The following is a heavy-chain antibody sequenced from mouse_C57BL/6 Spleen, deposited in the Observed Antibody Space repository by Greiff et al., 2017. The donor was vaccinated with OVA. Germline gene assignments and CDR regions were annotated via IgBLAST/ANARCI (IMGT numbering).Heavy chain of an antibody. CDR2: IYPGDGDT. D-gene: IGHD2-4*01. CDR3: AREKAYDYGYYAMDY. CDR1: GYAFSSYW. Sequence: VKLQQSGAELVKPGASVKISCKASGYAFSSYWMNWVKQRPGKGLEWIGQIYPGDGDTNYNGKFKGKATLTADKSSSTAYMQLSSLTSEDSAVYFCAREKAYDYGYYAMDYWGQGTSVTVSS. V-gene: IGHV1-80*01. J-gene: IGHJ4*01.